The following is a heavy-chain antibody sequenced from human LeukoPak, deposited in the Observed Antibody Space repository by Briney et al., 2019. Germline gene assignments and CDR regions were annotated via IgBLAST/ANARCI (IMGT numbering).Heavy chain of an antibody. V-gene: IGHV3-23*01. J-gene: IGHJ4*02. D-gene: IGHD4-23*01. CDR1: GFIFSNYA. CDR3: VKDFCRGGNCPFPFFDS. Sequence: GGSLRLSCAASGFIFSNYAMSWVRQAPGKGLEWVSITVAGYSETHYADSVRGRFTISRDDSSNTLSLEMNRLRADDTGTYYCVKDFCRGGNCPFPFFDSWGQGTVVTVSS. CDR2: TVAGYSET.